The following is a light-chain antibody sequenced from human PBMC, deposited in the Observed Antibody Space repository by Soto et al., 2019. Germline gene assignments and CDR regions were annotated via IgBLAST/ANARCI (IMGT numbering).Light chain of an antibody. Sequence: QSVLTQPPSASGTPGQRVSISCSGSSSNIGTNTVIWYQQPPGAAPKLLIYTNNQRPSGVPDRFSGSKSGTSASLAISGLQSEDEADYYCAAWDDSLNGVVFGGGTKVTVL. CDR3: AAWDDSLNGVV. CDR1: SSNIGTNT. V-gene: IGLV1-44*01. J-gene: IGLJ2*01. CDR2: TNN.